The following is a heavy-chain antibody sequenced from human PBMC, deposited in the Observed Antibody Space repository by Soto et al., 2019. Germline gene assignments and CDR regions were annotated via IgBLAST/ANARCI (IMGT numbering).Heavy chain of an antibody. J-gene: IGHJ6*02. CDR3: ARDLGIAAWDYYYYGMDV. V-gene: IGHV4-30-4*01. Sequence: PSETLSLTCTVSGGCISSGDYYWSWIRQPPGKGLEWIGYIYYSGSTYYNPSLKSRVTISVDTSKNQFSLKLSSVTAADTAVYYCARDLGIAAWDYYYYGMDVWGQGTTVTVSS. D-gene: IGHD6-13*01. CDR2: IYYSGST. CDR1: GGCISSGDYY.